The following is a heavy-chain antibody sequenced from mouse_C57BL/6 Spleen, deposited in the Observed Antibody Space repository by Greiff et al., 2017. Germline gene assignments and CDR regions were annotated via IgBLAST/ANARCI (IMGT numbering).Heavy chain of an antibody. CDR1: GFSLTSYG. J-gene: IGHJ4*01. Sequence: VMLVESGPGLVAPSQSLSITCTVSGFSLTSYGVDWVRQPPGQGLEWLGVIWGGGSTNYNSALMSRLSIIKDNSKSQVFLKMNSVQTDDTAMYYWDNHFSSYYYGSSYGYAMDYWGQGTSVTVSS. CDR3: DNHFSSYYYGSSYGYAMDY. D-gene: IGHD1-1*01. CDR2: IWGGGST. V-gene: IGHV2-9*01.